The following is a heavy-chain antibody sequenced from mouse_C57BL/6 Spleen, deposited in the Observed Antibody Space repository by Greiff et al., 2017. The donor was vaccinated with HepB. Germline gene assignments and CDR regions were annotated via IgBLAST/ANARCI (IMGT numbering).Heavy chain of an antibody. V-gene: IGHV1-69*01. CDR2: IDPSDSYT. Sequence: QVQLQQPGAELVMPGASVKLSCKASGYTFTSYWMHWVKQRPGQGLEWIGEIDPSDSYTNYNQKFKGKSTLTVDKSSSTAYMQLSSLTSEDSAVYYCARRGITTVVAKVDAMDYWGQGTSVTVSS. D-gene: IGHD1-1*01. CDR3: ARRGITTVVAKVDAMDY. CDR1: GYTFTSYW. J-gene: IGHJ4*01.